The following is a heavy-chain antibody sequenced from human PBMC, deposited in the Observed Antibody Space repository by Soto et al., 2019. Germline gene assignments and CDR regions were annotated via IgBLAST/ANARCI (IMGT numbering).Heavy chain of an antibody. D-gene: IGHD6-19*01. CDR1: GGTFSSYT. Sequence: ASVKVSSKASGGTFSSYTISWVRQAPGQGLEWMGGIIPIFGTANYAQKFQGRVTITADESTSTAYMELSSLRSEDTAVYYCARDSRRAIAVAGTVFDYWGQGTLVTVSS. J-gene: IGHJ4*02. CDR2: IIPIFGTA. V-gene: IGHV1-69*13. CDR3: ARDSRRAIAVAGTVFDY.